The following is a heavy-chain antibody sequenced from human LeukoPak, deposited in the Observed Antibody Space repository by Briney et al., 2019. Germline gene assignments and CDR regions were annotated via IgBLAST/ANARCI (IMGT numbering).Heavy chain of an antibody. V-gene: IGHV3-33*01. D-gene: IGHD2-2*01. CDR1: GFTFSSYG. Sequence: QPGGSLRLSCAASGFTFSSYGMHWVRQAPGKGLEWVAVIWYDGSNKYYADSVKGRFTISRDNSKNTLYLQMNSLRAEDTAVYYCARGRGLGSFVVVPAAMGAFDIRGQGTMVTVSS. CDR3: ARGRGLGSFVVVPAAMGAFDI. CDR2: IWYDGSNK. J-gene: IGHJ3*02.